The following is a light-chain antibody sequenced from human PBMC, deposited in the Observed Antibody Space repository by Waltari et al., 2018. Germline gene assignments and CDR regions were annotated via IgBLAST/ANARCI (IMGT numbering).Light chain of an antibody. Sequence: QSALTQPASVSGSPGQSITISCTGPSSDVGSYNLVSWYQHHPGKAPKLMIYEVSKRPSGVSNRFSGSKSGNTASLTISGLQAEDEADYYCCSYAGISLFGGGTKLTVL. V-gene: IGLV2-23*02. CDR1: SSDVGSYNL. CDR3: CSYAGISL. CDR2: EVS. J-gene: IGLJ2*01.